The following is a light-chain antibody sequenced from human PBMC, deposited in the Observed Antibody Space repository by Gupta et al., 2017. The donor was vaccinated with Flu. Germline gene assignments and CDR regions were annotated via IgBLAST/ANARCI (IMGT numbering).Light chain of an antibody. CDR3: QHPSDGAGYT. CDR2: DIS. CDR1: QSLRRY. J-gene: IGKJ2*01. Sequence: ATLSLSPGEKATLSCRASQSLRRYLAWYQQKPGQAPRLLIYDISTRATGIAGRFSGSGSGTDFTLTISSVEVEDFAVYYCQHPSDGAGYTFGQGTKLEIK. V-gene: IGKV3-11*01.